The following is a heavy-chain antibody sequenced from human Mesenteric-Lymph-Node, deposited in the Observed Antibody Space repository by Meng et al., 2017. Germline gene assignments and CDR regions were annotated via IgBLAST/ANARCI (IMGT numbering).Heavy chain of an antibody. CDR2: INPSGGST. CDR3: ARVEVGITSGDY. Sequence: QGQLVQSGAEVKKPGASVKVSCKASGYSFTSHGIIWVRQAPGQGLEWMGIINPSGGSTSYAQKFQGRVTMTRDTSTSTVYMELRSLRSDDTAVYYCARVEVGITSGDYWGQGTLVTVSS. D-gene: IGHD1-26*01. J-gene: IGHJ4*02. V-gene: IGHV1-46*01. CDR1: GYSFTSHG.